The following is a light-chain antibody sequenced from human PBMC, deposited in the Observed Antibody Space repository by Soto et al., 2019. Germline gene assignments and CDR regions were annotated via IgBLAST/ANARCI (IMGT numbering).Light chain of an antibody. Sequence: EIVFTQSPGTLSLSPWERATLSCRASQSVTSNYLAWYQQKPGQAPRLLIYGASSRATGIPDRFSGSGSGTHFTLTISRREPEDFAVYYCQQYGNSRWTFGQGTKVDIK. CDR1: QSVTSNY. CDR3: QQYGNSRWT. J-gene: IGKJ1*01. CDR2: GAS. V-gene: IGKV3-20*01.